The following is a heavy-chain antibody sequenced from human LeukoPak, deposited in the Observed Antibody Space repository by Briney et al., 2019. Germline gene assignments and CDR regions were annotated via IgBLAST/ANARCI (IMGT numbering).Heavy chain of an antibody. Sequence: GGSLRLSCAASGFTFSSYSMNWVRQAPGKGLEWVSSISSSSYIYYADSVKGRFTISRDNAKNSLYLQMNSLRAEDTAVYYCARLSRRALNYYGMDVWGQGTTVTVSS. CDR1: GFTFSSYS. V-gene: IGHV3-21*01. J-gene: IGHJ6*02. CDR3: ARLSRRALNYYGMDV. D-gene: IGHD3-3*02. CDR2: ISSSSYI.